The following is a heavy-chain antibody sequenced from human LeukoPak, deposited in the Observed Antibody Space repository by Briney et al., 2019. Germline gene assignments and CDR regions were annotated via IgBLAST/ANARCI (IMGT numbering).Heavy chain of an antibody. CDR1: GFTFNNYW. Sequence: GGSLRLSCAASGFTFNNYWMHWVRQAPGRGLVWVSGINSDGSSTNYADSVKGRFTISRDNAKNTLYLQMNSLRAEDTAVYYCAKSWGYCSTTSCYGLDYWGQGTLVTVSS. D-gene: IGHD2-2*01. CDR2: INSDGSST. V-gene: IGHV3-74*01. CDR3: AKSWGYCSTTSCYGLDY. J-gene: IGHJ4*02.